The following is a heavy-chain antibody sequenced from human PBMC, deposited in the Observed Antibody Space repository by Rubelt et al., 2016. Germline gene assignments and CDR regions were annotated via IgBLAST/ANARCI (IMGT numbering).Heavy chain of an antibody. J-gene: IGHJ4*02. Sequence: YYADSVKGRFTISRDNSKNTLYLQMNSLRAEDTAVYYCAKSPYYDSSGYFVYWGQGTLVTVSS. CDR3: AKSPYYDSSGYFVY. D-gene: IGHD3-22*01. V-gene: IGHV3-23*01.